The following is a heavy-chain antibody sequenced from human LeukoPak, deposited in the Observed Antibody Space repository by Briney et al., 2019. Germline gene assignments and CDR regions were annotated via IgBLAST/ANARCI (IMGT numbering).Heavy chain of an antibody. V-gene: IGHV3-21*01. CDR1: GFTFSSYS. CDR3: ARDRSYYDILTGYSLYYMDV. Sequence: PGGSLRLSCAASGFTFSSYSMNWLRQAPGKGLEWVSSISSSSSYIYYADSVKGRFTISRDNAKNSLYLQMNSLRAEDTAVYYCARDRSYYDILTGYSLYYMDVWGKGTTVTVSS. J-gene: IGHJ6*03. CDR2: ISSSSSYI. D-gene: IGHD3-9*01.